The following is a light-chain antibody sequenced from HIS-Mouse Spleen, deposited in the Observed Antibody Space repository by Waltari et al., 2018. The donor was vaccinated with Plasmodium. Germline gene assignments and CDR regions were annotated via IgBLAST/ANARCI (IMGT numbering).Light chain of an antibody. CDR2: DDS. Sequence: SYVLTQPPSVSVAPGQTARITCGGNNIGSKSVHWYQQKPAQAPVLVVYDDSDRPSGFPERFAGSNSGNTATLTIGRVEAGDEADYYCQVWDSSSDHVVFGGGTKLTVL. CDR1: NIGSKS. J-gene: IGLJ2*01. V-gene: IGLV3-21*02. CDR3: QVWDSSSDHVV.